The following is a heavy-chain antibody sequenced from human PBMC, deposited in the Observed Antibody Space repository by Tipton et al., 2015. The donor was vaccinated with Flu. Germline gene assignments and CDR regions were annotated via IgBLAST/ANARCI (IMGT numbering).Heavy chain of an antibody. V-gene: IGHV4-59*01. CDR1: DGSITDYY. CDR2: IYYSGST. CDR3: ARTYYYASGVLFDF. Sequence: TLSLTCTVSDGSITDYYWSWIRQPPGKGLEWIGQIYYSGSTKYNPSLKSRVTISLDTSKNRFSLKLSSVTAADTAVYYCARTYYYASGVLFDFWGQGTLVTVSS. D-gene: IGHD3-10*01. J-gene: IGHJ4*02.